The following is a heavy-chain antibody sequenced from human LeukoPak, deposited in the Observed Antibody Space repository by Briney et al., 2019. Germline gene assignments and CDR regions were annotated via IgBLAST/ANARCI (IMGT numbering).Heavy chain of an antibody. CDR3: ARGLVGSSGFDY. V-gene: IGHV3-48*03. CDR1: GFTFSSYE. J-gene: IGHJ4*02. Sequence: PGGSLRLSCAASGFTFSSYEMNWVRQAPGKGLEWVSYISSSGSTIYYADSVKGRFTISRDNAKNSLYLQMNSLRAEGTAVYYCARGLVGSSGFDYWGQGTLVTVSS. D-gene: IGHD6-19*01. CDR2: ISSSGSTI.